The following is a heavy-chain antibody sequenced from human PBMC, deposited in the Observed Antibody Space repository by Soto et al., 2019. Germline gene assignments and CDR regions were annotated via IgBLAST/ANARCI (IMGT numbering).Heavy chain of an antibody. CDR2: ISYDGSNK. CDR1: GFTFSSYG. CDR3: AKAIYYYYYGMDV. V-gene: IGHV3-30*18. Sequence: HPGGSLRLSCAASGFTFSSYGMHWVRQAPGKGLEWVAVISYDGSNKYYADSVKGRFTISRDNSKNTLYLQMNSLRAEDTAVYYCAKAIYYYYYGMDVWGQGTTVTVSS. J-gene: IGHJ6*02.